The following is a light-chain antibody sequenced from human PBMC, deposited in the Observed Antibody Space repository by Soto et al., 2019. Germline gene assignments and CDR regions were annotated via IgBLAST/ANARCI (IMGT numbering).Light chain of an antibody. V-gene: IGLV2-14*01. CDR3: SSYTSSSTNV. J-gene: IGLJ1*01. CDR2: DVS. CDR1: SSDVGGYNY. Sequence: QSALTQPASVSGSPGQSITISCTGTSSDVGGYNYVSWYQQHPGKAPKLMIYDVSNRPSGVSSRFSGSKSDNTASLTISGLQSEDEADYYCSSYTSSSTNVFGTGTKVTVL.